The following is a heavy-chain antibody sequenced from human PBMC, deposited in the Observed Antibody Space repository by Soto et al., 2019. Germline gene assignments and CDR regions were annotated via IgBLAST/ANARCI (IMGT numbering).Heavy chain of an antibody. J-gene: IGHJ3*01. CDR1: GDSINSGDYY. CDR3: ARAHRLTKSVVVITEGAGAFDV. CDR2: IHHSGRT. Sequence: SETLSLTCAVFGDSINSGDYYWTWIRQHAGKGLEWIGHIHHSGRTHYNPSLMSRVDISLDTSKNQLSLTMTSVTAADTAVYYCARAHRLTKSVVVITEGAGAFDVWGQGTMVTVSS. D-gene: IGHD3-10*01. V-gene: IGHV4-31*11.